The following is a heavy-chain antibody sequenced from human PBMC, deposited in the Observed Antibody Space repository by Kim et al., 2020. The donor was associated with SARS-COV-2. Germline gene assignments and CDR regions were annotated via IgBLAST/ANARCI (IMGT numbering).Heavy chain of an antibody. Sequence: SADSEKGRFTISRDNAKNSLYLQVKSLRTEDTALYYCATGGGSSSLIDYWGQGTLVTVSS. J-gene: IGHJ4*02. CDR3: ATGGGSSSLIDY. D-gene: IGHD6-6*01. V-gene: IGHV3-9*01.